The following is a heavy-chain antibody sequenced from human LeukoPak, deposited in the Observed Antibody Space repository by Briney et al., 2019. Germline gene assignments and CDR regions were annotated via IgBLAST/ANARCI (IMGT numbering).Heavy chain of an antibody. CDR2: IYYSGST. D-gene: IGHD3-9*01. J-gene: IGHJ4*02. V-gene: IGHV4-39*01. CDR1: GGSISSSSYY. Sequence: SSETLSLTCTVSGGSISSSSYYWGWIRQPPGKGLEWIGSIYYSGSTYYNPSLKSRVTISVDTSKNQFSLKLSSVTAADTAVYYCARLGGCFDWLGFDYWGQGTLVTVSS. CDR3: ARLGGCFDWLGFDY.